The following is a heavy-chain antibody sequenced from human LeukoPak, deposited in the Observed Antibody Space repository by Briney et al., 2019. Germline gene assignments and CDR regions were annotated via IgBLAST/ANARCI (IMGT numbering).Heavy chain of an antibody. CDR3: ARDREGLAYFDF. CDR1: GYTFTGKF. Sequence: ASVKVSCKASGYTFTGKFIHWVRQAPERGLEWMGWIDPNSGGTDYAQKFQGRVTMTRDTSIATAYMDLSRLISDDTAVYYCARDREGLAYFDFWGRGTLVTVSS. CDR2: IDPNSGGT. J-gene: IGHJ4*02. V-gene: IGHV1-2*02. D-gene: IGHD3/OR15-3a*01.